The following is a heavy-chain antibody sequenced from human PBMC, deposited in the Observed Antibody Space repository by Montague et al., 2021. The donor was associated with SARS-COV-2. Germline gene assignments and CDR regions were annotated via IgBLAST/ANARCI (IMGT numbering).Heavy chain of an antibody. D-gene: IGHD1-1*01. Sequence: SETLSLTCAVYGGSFSDYHWTWIRQSLGGGLGWIGQINYGGSTKYNPSLRSRVTISIDTSKNQFSLKLTSVTAAVTAVYYCARGAPGYWGQGTLVTVSS. V-gene: IGHV4-34*01. CDR1: GGSFSDYH. CDR2: INYGGST. CDR3: ARGAPGY. J-gene: IGHJ4*02.